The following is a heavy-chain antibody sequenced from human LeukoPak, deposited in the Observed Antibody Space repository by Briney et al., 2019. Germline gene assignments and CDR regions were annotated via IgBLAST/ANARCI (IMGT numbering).Heavy chain of an antibody. V-gene: IGHV1-2*02. D-gene: IGHD3-9*01. J-gene: IGHJ5*02. CDR1: GYTFTDYY. CDR3: ARSYFDVLTNYYMWLAP. Sequence: ASVKVSCKPSGYTFTDYYIHRVRHAPGQGLEWMGWINLNSGDTYSAQNFQDRGTMTGDTSISTAYLELSRLRSVDTAVFYCARSYFDVLTNYYMWLAPWGQGTLVTVSS. CDR2: INLNSGDT.